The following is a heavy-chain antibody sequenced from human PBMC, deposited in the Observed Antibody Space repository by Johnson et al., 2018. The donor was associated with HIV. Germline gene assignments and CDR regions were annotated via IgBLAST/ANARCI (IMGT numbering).Heavy chain of an antibody. CDR1: GFTLSSYW. CDR2: IYSGGST. CDR3: ARDYSNPPHAFDI. Sequence: VQLVESGGGLVQPGGSLRVSCAASGFTLSSYWMSWVRQAPGKGLEWVSVIYSGGSTYYADSVKGRFTISRDNSKNTLYLQMNSLRAEDTAVYYCARDYSNPPHAFDIWGQGTMVTVSS. V-gene: IGHV3-66*01. J-gene: IGHJ3*02. D-gene: IGHD4-11*01.